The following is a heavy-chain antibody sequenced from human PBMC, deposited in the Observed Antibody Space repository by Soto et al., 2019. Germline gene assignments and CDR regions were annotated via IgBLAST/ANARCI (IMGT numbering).Heavy chain of an antibody. Sequence: QVQLVQSGAEVKKPGASVRISCKASGYTFTNFYLHWVRQAPGQGLEWMGIISPRGDNIWYAQKFQGRVTMTRDTATSTVYMEVSGLRSEDTAIYYCARNVSFGERRGPNYFDYWGQGTLLTVSS. CDR2: ISPRGDNI. CDR3: ARNVSFGERRGPNYFDY. D-gene: IGHD1-1*01. J-gene: IGHJ4*02. CDR1: GYTFTNFY. V-gene: IGHV1-46*01.